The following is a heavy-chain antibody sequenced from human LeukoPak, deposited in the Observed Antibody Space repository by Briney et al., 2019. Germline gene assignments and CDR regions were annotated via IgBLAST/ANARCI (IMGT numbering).Heavy chain of an antibody. CDR3: ARERVAYYGSGSYYWFDP. D-gene: IGHD3-10*01. V-gene: IGHV3-7*01. CDR1: GLTFSSYW. CDR2: IKQDGSEK. J-gene: IGHJ5*02. Sequence: PGGSLRLSCAASGLTFSSYWMSWVRQAPGKGLEWVANIKQDGSEKYYVDSVKGRFTISRDNAKNSLYLQMNSLRAEDTAVYYCARERVAYYGSGSYYWFDPWGQGTLVTVSS.